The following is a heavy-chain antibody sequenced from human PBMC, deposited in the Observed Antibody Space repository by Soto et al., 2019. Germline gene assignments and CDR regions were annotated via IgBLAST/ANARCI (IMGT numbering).Heavy chain of an antibody. CDR2: ISYDGSNK. CDR3: ARVLLRYSSGWYYFDY. J-gene: IGHJ4*02. Sequence: GGSLRLSCAASGFTFSSYAMHWVRQAPGKGLEWVAVISYDGSNKYYADSVKGRFTISRDNSKNTLYLQMNSLRAEDTAVYYCARVLLRYSSGWYYFDYWGQGTLVTVSS. D-gene: IGHD6-19*01. CDR1: GFTFSSYA. V-gene: IGHV3-30-3*01.